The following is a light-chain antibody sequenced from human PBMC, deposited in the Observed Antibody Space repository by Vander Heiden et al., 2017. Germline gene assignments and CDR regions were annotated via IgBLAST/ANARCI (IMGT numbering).Light chain of an antibody. CDR1: QDVSSTY. J-gene: IGKJ1*01. CDR2: GAS. Sequence: EIVLTQSPGTLSLSPGERATLSCRASQDVSSTYLGWYQQKPGQAPRLLIYGASSRTTGIPDRFSGSGSGTDFTLTISRLEAEDFAMYYCQHEDTSLWTFGQGTKVEIK. V-gene: IGKV3-20*01. CDR3: QHEDTSLWT.